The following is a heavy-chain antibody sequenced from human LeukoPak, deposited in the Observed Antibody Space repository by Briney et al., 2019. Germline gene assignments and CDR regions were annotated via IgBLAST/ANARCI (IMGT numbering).Heavy chain of an antibody. CDR3: AREKSWSRDY. CDR1: AFTCNNYD. J-gene: IGHJ4*02. V-gene: IGHV3-30*02. D-gene: IGHD2-8*01. CDR2: IRYDGSNE. Sequence: GGSLRLSCAASAFTCNNYDMHWVRQAPGKGLEWVALIRYDGSNEYYPDSVKGRFTIARDNSKNTLYLQMNSLRAEDTAVYYCAREKSWSRDYWGQGTLVTVSS.